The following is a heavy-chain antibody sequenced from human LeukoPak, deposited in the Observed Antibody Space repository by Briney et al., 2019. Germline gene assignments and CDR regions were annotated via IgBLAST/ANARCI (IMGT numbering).Heavy chain of an antibody. V-gene: IGHV3-30*04. CDR3: AKDQGGAFDI. D-gene: IGHD3-16*01. Sequence: GGSLRLSCAASGFTFSSCAMHWVRQAPGKGLEWVAVISYDGSNKYYADSVKGRFTISRDNSKNTLYLQMNSLRAEDTAVYYCAKDQGGAFDIWGQRTMVTVSS. CDR1: GFTFSSCA. J-gene: IGHJ3*02. CDR2: ISYDGSNK.